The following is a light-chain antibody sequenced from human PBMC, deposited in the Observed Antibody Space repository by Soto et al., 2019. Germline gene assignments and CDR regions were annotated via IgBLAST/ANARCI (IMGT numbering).Light chain of an antibody. CDR2: EGS. Sequence: QSALTQPAAVSGSPGQSITISCTGTSSDVGSYNLVSWYQHPPGKAPKLIIYEGSKRPSGVSNRFSGSKSGNTASLTISGLQAEDEADCYCCSYAGSSTFVVFGGGTKLTVL. CDR1: SSDVGSYNL. J-gene: IGLJ2*01. V-gene: IGLV2-23*03. CDR3: CSYAGSSTFVV.